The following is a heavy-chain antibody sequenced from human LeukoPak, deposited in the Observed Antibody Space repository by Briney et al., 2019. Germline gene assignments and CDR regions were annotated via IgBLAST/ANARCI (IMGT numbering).Heavy chain of an antibody. CDR3: AATTRYYHDTKGYLDY. Sequence: ASVTVSCTVSGYTLTELSMHWVRQAPGKGLEWMGGFDPKNGKTIYAQEFQGRVTMTEDPSTDTAYMELSSLRSDDTAVYSCAATTRYYHDTKGYLDYWGQGTLVTVSS. D-gene: IGHD3-22*01. V-gene: IGHV1-24*01. CDR2: FDPKNGKT. CDR1: GYTLTELS. J-gene: IGHJ4*02.